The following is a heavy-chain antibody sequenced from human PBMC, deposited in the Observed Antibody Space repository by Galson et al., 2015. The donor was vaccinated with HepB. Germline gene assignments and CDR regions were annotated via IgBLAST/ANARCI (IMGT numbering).Heavy chain of an antibody. CDR2: INAGNGNT. D-gene: IGHD3-22*01. CDR1: GYTFTSYA. V-gene: IGHV1-3*01. J-gene: IGHJ6*02. Sequence: SVKVSCKASGYTFTSYAMHWVRQAPGQRLEWMGWINAGNGNTKYSRKFQGRVTITRDTSASTAYMELSSLRSEDTAVYYCARERYYDSSGYHGRTYYYYGMDVWGQGTTVTVSS. CDR3: ARERYYDSSGYHGRTYYYYGMDV.